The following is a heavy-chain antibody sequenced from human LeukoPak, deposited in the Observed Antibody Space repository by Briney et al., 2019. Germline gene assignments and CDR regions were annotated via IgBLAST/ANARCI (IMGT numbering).Heavy chain of an antibody. D-gene: IGHD1-26*01. CDR3: ARDNSVGDNAWWFDP. CDR1: GGTFSSYA. J-gene: IGHJ5*02. Sequence: ASVKVSCKASGGTFSSYAISWVRQAPGQGLEWMGGIIPIFGTANYAQKFQGRVTITADKSTNTAYMELSSLRSEDTAIYYCARDNSVGDNAWWFDPWGQGTLVTVSS. V-gene: IGHV1-69*06. CDR2: IIPIFGTA.